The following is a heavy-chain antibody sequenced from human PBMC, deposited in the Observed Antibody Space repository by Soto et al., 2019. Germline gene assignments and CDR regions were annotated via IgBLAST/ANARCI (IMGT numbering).Heavy chain of an antibody. J-gene: IGHJ4*01. V-gene: IGHV3-7*01. CDR1: VLTCSSYL. CDR2: IKHYGSEK. CDR3: ARTTYSDY. Sequence: QTGRALPDSGVASVLTCSSYLMSWVRQAPGKGLEWVANIKHYGSEKYYVDSVKGRFTISRDNAKNSLYLQMNSLRAEDTAVYYCARTTYSDYWGQGTLVTVSS.